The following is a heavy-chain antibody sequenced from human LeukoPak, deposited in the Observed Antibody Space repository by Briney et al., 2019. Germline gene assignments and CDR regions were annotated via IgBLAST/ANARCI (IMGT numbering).Heavy chain of an antibody. D-gene: IGHD4-4*01. CDR3: ARDSDYSNNWFDP. CDR2: INPNSGGT. V-gene: IGHV1-2*02. J-gene: IGHJ5*02. CDR1: GYTFTSYY. Sequence: ASVKVSCKASGYTFTSYYMHWVRQAPGQGLEWMGWINPNSGGTNYAQKFQGRVTMTRDTSISTAYMELSRLRSDDTAVYYCARDSDYSNNWFDPWGQGTLVTVSS.